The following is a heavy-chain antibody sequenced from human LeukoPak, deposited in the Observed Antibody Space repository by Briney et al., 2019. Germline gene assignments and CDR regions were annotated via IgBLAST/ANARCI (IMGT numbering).Heavy chain of an antibody. V-gene: IGHV4-61*02. J-gene: IGHJ5*02. CDR2: IYTSGCT. D-gene: IGHD3-22*01. CDR1: GCSISSGSYY. Sequence: PSQTLSLTCTVSGCSISSGSYYWSWIRQPPGKGLERIGRIYTSGCTNYNPSLKSRVTISVDTSKNQFSLKLSSVTAADTAVYYCARAWGTAGYDSSGYYSFHWFDPWGQGTLVTVSS. CDR3: ARAWGTAGYDSSGYYSFHWFDP.